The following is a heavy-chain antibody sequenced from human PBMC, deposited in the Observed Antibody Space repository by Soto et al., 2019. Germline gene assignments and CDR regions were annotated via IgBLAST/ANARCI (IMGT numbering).Heavy chain of an antibody. Sequence: QVQLVESGGGVVQPGRSLRLSCAASGFTFSSYAMHWVRQAPGKGLEWVAVISYNGSNKYYADSVKGRFTISRDNSKNTLYLQMNSLRAEDTAVYYCAIDSGGYSSSWYDCYYGMDVWGQGTTVTVSS. CDR1: GFTFSSYA. CDR3: AIDSGGYSSSWYDCYYGMDV. D-gene: IGHD6-13*01. V-gene: IGHV3-30-3*01. J-gene: IGHJ6*02. CDR2: ISYNGSNK.